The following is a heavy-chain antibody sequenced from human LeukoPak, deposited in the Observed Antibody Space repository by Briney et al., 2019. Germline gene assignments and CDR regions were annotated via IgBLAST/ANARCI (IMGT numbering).Heavy chain of an antibody. J-gene: IGHJ4*02. CDR3: ARGVRNSGSYYVDY. Sequence: SVRVSRKASGGTFINYAFTWVRQAPGQGLEWMGGIIPIFGTTNYAQKFQGRLTITADESTSTAYMDLSSLRSEDTAVYYCARGVRNSGSYYVDYWGQGPLVPVSS. D-gene: IGHD1-26*01. V-gene: IGHV1-69*01. CDR2: IIPIFGTT. CDR1: GGTFINYA.